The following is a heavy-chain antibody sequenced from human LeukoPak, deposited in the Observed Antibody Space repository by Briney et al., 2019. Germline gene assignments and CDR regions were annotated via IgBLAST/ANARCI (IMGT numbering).Heavy chain of an antibody. CDR1: GGSISSYY. Sequence: PSETLSLTCTVSGGSISSYYWSWIRQPPGKGLEWIGYIYYSGSTNYNPSLKSRVTISVDTSKNQFSLKLSSVTAADTAVYYCAKYSSSGNIFDYWGQGTLVTVSS. V-gene: IGHV4-59*08. CDR2: IYYSGST. CDR3: AKYSSSGNIFDY. J-gene: IGHJ4*02. D-gene: IGHD6-13*01.